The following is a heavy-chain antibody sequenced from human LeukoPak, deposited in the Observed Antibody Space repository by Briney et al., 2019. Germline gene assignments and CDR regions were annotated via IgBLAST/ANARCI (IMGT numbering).Heavy chain of an antibody. CDR1: GGSISSGGYS. D-gene: IGHD3-9*01. V-gene: IGHV4-30-2*01. Sequence: SETLSLTCAVSGGSISSGGYSWSWIRQPPGKGLEWIGYIYHSGSTYYNPSLKSRVTISVDTSKNQFSLKLSSVTAADTAVYYCARCGDYDILTGYSAIDAFDIWGQGTMVTVSS. CDR3: ARCGDYDILTGYSAIDAFDI. CDR2: IYHSGST. J-gene: IGHJ3*02.